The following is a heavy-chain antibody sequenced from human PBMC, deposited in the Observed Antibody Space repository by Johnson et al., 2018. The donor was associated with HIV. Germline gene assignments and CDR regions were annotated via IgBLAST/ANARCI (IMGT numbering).Heavy chain of an antibody. CDR1: GFTVSSNY. V-gene: IGHV3-66*01. CDR3: ARGALGDWVDAFDM. D-gene: IGHD3-16*01. Sequence: VQLVESGGGLIQPGGSLRLSCAASGFTVSSNYMSWVRQAPGKGLEWVSVIYSGGSTYYADSVKGRFTISRDNSKNTLYLQMNSLRAEDTAVFYCARGALGDWVDAFDMWGQGTLVTVSS. J-gene: IGHJ3*02. CDR2: IYSGGST.